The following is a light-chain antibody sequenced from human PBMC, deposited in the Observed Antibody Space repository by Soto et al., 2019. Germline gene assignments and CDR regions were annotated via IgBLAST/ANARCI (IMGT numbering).Light chain of an antibody. Sequence: SYELTQPPSVSVSPGQTASITCSGDKLGDKYTCWYQQKPRQSPVLVIYQHSQRPSGIPERFSGSNSGNTATLTISGTQAMDEADYYCQAWDSSTDVVFGGGTKVTVL. CDR2: QHS. CDR1: KLGDKY. CDR3: QAWDSSTDVV. V-gene: IGLV3-1*01. J-gene: IGLJ2*01.